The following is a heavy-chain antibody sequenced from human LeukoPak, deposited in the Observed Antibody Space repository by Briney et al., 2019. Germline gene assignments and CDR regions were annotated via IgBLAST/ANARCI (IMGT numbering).Heavy chain of an antibody. J-gene: IGHJ4*02. CDR1: GGSFSGYY. CDR2: INHSGST. CDR3: ARDGPPFDY. V-gene: IGHV4-34*01. Sequence: SETLSLPCAVYGGSFSGYYWSWIRQPPGKGLEWIGEINHSGSTNYNPSLKSRVTISVDTSKNQFSLKLSSVTAADTAVYYCARDGPPFDYWGQGTLVTVSS.